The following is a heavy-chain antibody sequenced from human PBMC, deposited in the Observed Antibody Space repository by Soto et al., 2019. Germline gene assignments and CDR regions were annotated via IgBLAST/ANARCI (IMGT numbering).Heavy chain of an antibody. CDR2: INHSGST. J-gene: IGHJ6*02. Sequence: PSETLSLTCAVYGVSFSGYYWSWIRQPPGKGLEWIGEINHSGSTNYNSSLKSRVTISVDTSKNQFSLKLSSVTAADTAVYYCAGGYYGMDVWGQGTTVTVSS. CDR3: AGGYYGMDV. CDR1: GVSFSGYY. V-gene: IGHV4-34*01.